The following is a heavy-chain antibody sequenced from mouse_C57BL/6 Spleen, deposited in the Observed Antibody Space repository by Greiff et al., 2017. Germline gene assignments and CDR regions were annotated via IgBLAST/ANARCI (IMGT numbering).Heavy chain of an antibody. J-gene: IGHJ3*01. V-gene: IGHV1-64*01. CDR3: ARDGFAY. Sequence: VQLQQPGAELVKPGASVKLSCQASGYTFTSYWMHWVKQRPGQGLEWIGMIHPNSGSTNYNEKFKSKATLAVDKSSSTTYMQLSSLTSEDSAVYYCARDGFAYWGQGTLVTVSA. CDR2: IHPNSGST. D-gene: IGHD1-2*01. CDR1: GYTFTSYW.